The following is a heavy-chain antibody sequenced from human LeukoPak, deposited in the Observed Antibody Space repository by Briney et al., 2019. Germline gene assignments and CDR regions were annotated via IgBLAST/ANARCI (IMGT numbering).Heavy chain of an antibody. CDR2: ISSSGGST. CDR3: AKAFTAYCSSTTCYVDY. V-gene: IGHV3-23*01. Sequence: GGSLRLSCAASGFTVSSNYMSWVRQAPGKGLEWVSAISSSGGSTYYADSVEGRFTISRDNSKNTLYLQMNTLRAEDTAVYYCAKAFTAYCSSTTCYVDYWGQGTLVTVSS. CDR1: GFTVSSNY. D-gene: IGHD2-2*01. J-gene: IGHJ4*02.